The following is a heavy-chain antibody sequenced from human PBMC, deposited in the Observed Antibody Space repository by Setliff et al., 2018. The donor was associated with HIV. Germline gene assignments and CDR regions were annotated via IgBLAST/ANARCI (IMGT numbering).Heavy chain of an antibody. J-gene: IGHJ4*02. Sequence: GASVKVSCKASGYTFTKSIIHWVRQAPGQGLEWMGAIIPSGGSTGYAEKFQARVTLTRDTSTSTVYMELSGLREEDPAVYYCARDGASGSGYYWVDYWGQGTLVTSPQ. D-gene: IGHD3-3*01. CDR1: GYTFTKSI. CDR3: ARDGASGSGYYWVDY. V-gene: IGHV1-46*01. CDR2: IIPSGGST.